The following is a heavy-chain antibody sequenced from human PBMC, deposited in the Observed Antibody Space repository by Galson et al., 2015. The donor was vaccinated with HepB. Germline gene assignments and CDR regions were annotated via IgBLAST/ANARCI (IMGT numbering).Heavy chain of an antibody. Sequence: SLRLSCAASGFTFNNYAMNWVRQAPGKGLEWVSAISRSGGSTYYADSVKGRFTISRDKSKNTMYLQMNSLRAEDTAVYYCAKEVFDFWVMDVWGKGTTVTVSS. CDR3: AKEVFDFWVMDV. J-gene: IGHJ6*03. D-gene: IGHD3-3*01. CDR1: GFTFNNYA. CDR2: ISRSGGST. V-gene: IGHV3-23*01.